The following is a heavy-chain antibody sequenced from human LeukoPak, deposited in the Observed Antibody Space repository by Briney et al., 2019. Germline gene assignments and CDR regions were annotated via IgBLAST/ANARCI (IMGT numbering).Heavy chain of an antibody. V-gene: IGHV4-59*11. CDR1: DDSCSSHN. CDR3: ARDLVTVTKGFDI. Sequence: PSETLSLNCAVSDDSCSSHNWTWIRTAPGKGLEWIGYISYIGSTNYNPSLKSRATISIDTYKNNFCLKLSSVSAADTDVYYCARDLVTVTKGFDIWGQGTMVSVSS. D-gene: IGHD4-17*01. J-gene: IGHJ3*02. CDR2: ISYIGST.